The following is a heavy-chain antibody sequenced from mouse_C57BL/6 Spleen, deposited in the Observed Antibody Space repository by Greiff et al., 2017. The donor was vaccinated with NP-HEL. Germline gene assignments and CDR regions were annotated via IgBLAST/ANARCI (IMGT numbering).Heavy chain of an antibody. CDR3: ARSEWLLWFAY. CDR1: GYTFTDYY. Sequence: QVQLQQSGAELVRPGASVKLSCKASGYTFTDYYINWVKQRPGQGLEWIARIYPGSGSTNYNEKFKSKATLTVDKSSSTAYMQLSSLTSEDSAVYYCARSEWLLWFAYWGQGTLVTVSA. D-gene: IGHD2-3*01. CDR2: IYPGSGST. V-gene: IGHV1-76*01. J-gene: IGHJ3*01.